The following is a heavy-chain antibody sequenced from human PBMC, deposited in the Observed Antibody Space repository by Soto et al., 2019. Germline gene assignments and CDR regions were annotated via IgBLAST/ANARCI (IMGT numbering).Heavy chain of an antibody. J-gene: IGHJ6*02. V-gene: IGHV4-39*01. CDR2: IYYSGST. D-gene: IGHD6-13*01. Sequence: SETLSLTCTVSGGSIISSSYYWVWIRQPPGKGLEWIGSIYYSGSTYYNPSLKSRVTISVDTSKNQFSLKLSSVTAADTAVYYCASLARIAAAGTGGMDVWGQGTTVTVS. CDR3: ASLARIAAAGTGGMDV. CDR1: GGSIISSSYY.